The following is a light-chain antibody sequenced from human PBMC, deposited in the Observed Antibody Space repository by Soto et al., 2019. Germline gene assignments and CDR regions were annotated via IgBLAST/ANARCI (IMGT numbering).Light chain of an antibody. CDR1: QGISTW. Sequence: IQMTQSPSSVSASVGDRVTITCRASQGISTWLAWYPQKPGKAPKLLIYTAYKLQSGVPSRFSGSGSGADFTLTISSLQPEDFAAYYCQQANSFPFTFGPGTKVDIK. J-gene: IGKJ3*01. CDR3: QQANSFPFT. CDR2: TAY. V-gene: IGKV1-12*01.